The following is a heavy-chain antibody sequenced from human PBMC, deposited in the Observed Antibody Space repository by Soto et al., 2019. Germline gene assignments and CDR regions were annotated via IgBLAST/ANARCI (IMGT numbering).Heavy chain of an antibody. D-gene: IGHD1-26*01. Sequence: EVQLLESGGGLVQPGGSLRLSCAASGFTFSSYGMSWVRQAPGKGLEWVSGVSGSGAGTYYADSVKGRFTISRDNSKNTVYLHMNSLRAEDTAVYHCAKELVGSGSYPSNVEYYFAYWGEGTLVTVSS. V-gene: IGHV3-23*01. J-gene: IGHJ4*02. CDR3: AKELVGSGSYPSNVEYYFAY. CDR2: VSGSGAGT. CDR1: GFTFSSYG.